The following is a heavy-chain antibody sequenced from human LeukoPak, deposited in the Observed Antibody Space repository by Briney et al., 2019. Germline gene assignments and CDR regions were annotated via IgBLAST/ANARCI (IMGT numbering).Heavy chain of an antibody. CDR1: GGSFSGYY. V-gene: IGHV4-34*01. CDR2: INHSGST. D-gene: IGHD6-19*01. J-gene: IGHJ3*02. CDR3: ARDVAGSAFDT. Sequence: PSETLSLTCAVYGGSFSGYYWSWIRQPPGKGLEWIGEINHSGSTNYNPSLKSRVTISVDTSKNQFSLKLSSVTAADTAVYYCARDVAGSAFDTWGQGTMVTVSS.